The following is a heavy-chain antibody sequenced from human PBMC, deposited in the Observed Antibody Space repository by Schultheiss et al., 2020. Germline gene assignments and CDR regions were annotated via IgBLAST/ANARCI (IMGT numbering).Heavy chain of an antibody. CDR2: TYCRSKCYS. CDR1: GDSVSSDDAV. CDR3: ARADGGY. J-gene: IGHJ4*02. D-gene: IGHD3-16*01. V-gene: IGHV6-1*01. Sequence: SQTLSLTCAISGDSVSSDDAVWNWIRQSPSRGLEWLGRTYCRSKCYSDYAVSVKSRLTITPDISKNQFSLKLSSVTAADTAVYYCARADGGYWGQGTLVTVSS.